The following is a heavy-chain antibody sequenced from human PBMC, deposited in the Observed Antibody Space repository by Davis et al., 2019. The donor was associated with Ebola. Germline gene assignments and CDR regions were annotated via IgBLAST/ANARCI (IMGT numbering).Heavy chain of an antibody. CDR3: ARASFITGTTTGMDV. D-gene: IGHD1-7*01. J-gene: IGHJ6*02. Sequence: PGGSLRLSCAASGFTFSSYSMNWVRQAPGKGLEWVSSISSSSSYIYYADSVKGRFTISRDNAKNSLYLQMNSLRAEDTAVYYCARASFITGTTTGMDVWGQGTTVTVSS. V-gene: IGHV3-21*01. CDR2: ISSSSSYI. CDR1: GFTFSSYS.